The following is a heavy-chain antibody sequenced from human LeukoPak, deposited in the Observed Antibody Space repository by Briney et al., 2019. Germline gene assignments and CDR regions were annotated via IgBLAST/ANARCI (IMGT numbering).Heavy chain of an antibody. V-gene: IGHV1-2*02. CDR2: INPNSGGT. CDR1: GYTFTGYY. D-gene: IGHD3-22*01. CDR3: ARMDYYDSSGSTNWFDP. J-gene: IGHJ5*02. Sequence: ASVKVSCKASGYTFTGYYMHWVRQAPGQGLEWMGWINPNSGGTNYAQKFQGRVTMTRDTSISTAYMELSRLRSEDTAVYYCARMDYYDSSGSTNWFDPWGQGTLVTVSS.